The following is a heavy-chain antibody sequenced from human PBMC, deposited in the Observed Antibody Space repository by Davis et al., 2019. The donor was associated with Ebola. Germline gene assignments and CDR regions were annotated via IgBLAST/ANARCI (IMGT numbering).Heavy chain of an antibody. Sequence: SETLSLTCAVYGGSFSGYYWSWIRQPPGKGLEWIGEINHSGSTNYNPSLKSRVTISVDTSNNQFSLHLSSVTAADTAIYYCARFEGDYGDYYFDYWGQGTLVTVSS. D-gene: IGHD4-17*01. CDR1: GGSFSGYY. CDR3: ARFEGDYGDYYFDY. CDR2: INHSGST. J-gene: IGHJ4*02. V-gene: IGHV4-34*01.